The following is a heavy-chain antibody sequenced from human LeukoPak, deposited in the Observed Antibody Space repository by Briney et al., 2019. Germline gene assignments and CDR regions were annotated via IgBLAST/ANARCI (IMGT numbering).Heavy chain of an antibody. CDR1: GGSFSGYY. CDR2: IYYSGST. Sequence: PSETLSLTCAVYGGSFSGYYWSWIRQPPGEGLEWIGSIYYSGSTYYNPSLKSRVTISVDTSKNQFSLKLISVTAADTAVYYCARGDTGGLDYWGQGILVTVSP. J-gene: IGHJ4*02. V-gene: IGHV4-34*01. CDR3: ARGDTGGLDY. D-gene: IGHD2-8*02.